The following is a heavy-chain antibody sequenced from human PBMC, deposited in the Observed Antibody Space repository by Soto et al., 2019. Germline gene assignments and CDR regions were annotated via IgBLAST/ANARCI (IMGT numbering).Heavy chain of an antibody. D-gene: IGHD6-13*01. CDR3: ARYAAARNYYYYGMDV. CDR1: GGSFSGYY. Sequence: PSETLSLTCAVYGGSFSGYYWSWIRQPPGKGLEWIGEIYHSGSTNYNPSLKSRVTISVDKSKNQFSLKLSSVTAADTAVYYCARYAAARNYYYYGMDVWGQGTTVTVSS. V-gene: IGHV4-34*01. J-gene: IGHJ6*02. CDR2: IYHSGST.